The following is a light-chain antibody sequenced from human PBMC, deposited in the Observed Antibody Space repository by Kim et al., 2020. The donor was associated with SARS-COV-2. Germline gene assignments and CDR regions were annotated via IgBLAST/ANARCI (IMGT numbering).Light chain of an antibody. J-gene: IGLJ3*02. Sequence: ASVKLTCTLTSGHSIYAIAWHQQQPEKGPRYLLKLNSDGSHSKGDGIPDRFSGSSSGAERYLTISSLPSEDEADYYCQTWGTGSWVFGGGTQLTVL. V-gene: IGLV4-69*01. CDR1: SGHSIYA. CDR3: QTWGTGSWV. CDR2: LNSDGSH.